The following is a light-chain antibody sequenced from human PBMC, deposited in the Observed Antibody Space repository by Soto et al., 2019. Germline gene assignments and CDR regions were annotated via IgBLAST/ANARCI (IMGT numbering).Light chain of an antibody. V-gene: IGKV3-20*01. CDR3: QQYVSWT. Sequence: EIVLTQSPGTLSVSPGERATLSCRASQTISSNYLAWYQQKPGQAPSLLIYGTSSRATGIPDRFSGSGSGTDFTLTISRLEPADSAIYYCQQYVSWTFGQGNKVEIK. CDR2: GTS. CDR1: QTISSNY. J-gene: IGKJ1*01.